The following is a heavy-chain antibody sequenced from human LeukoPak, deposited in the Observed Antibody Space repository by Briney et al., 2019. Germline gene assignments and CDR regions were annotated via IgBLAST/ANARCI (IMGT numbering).Heavy chain of an antibody. J-gene: IGHJ4*02. Sequence: GGSLRLSCVASGFIFSNYAMYWVRQAPGKGLEWVAVMSYDGTNEYYADSVKGRFTIFRDSSETTLSLQINSLRTEDTAVYYCARGPPTTVTTNYLNYWGQETRVTVSS. CDR2: MSYDGTNE. V-gene: IGHV3-30-3*01. D-gene: IGHD4-11*01. CDR1: GFIFSNYA. CDR3: ARGPPTTVTTNYLNY.